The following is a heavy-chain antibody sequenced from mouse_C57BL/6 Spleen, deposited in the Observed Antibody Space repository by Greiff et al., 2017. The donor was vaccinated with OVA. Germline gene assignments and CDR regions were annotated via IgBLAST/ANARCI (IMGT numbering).Heavy chain of an antibody. J-gene: IGHJ3*01. Sequence: QVQLQQPGAELVKPGASVKLSCKASGYTFTSYWMHWVKQRPGQGLEWIGMIHPNSGSTNSNEKFKSKATLTVDKSSSTAYMQLSSLTSEDSAVYYCARGDGNYWFAYWGQGTLVTVSA. CDR1: GYTFTSYW. CDR3: ARGDGNYWFAY. CDR2: IHPNSGST. D-gene: IGHD2-1*01. V-gene: IGHV1-64*01.